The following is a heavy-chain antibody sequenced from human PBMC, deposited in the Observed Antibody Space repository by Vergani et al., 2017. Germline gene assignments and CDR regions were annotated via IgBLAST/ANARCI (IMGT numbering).Heavy chain of an antibody. V-gene: IGHV4-59*08. D-gene: IGHD7-27*01. Sequence: QVQLQEAGPGLVKPSETLSLTCTVSGGSIRRYYWSWIRQPPGKGLEWIGYIYYSGSTNYNPSLKSRVTISVDTSKNQFSLKLSSVTAADTAVYYCARLLGRLAALDAFDIWGQGTMVTVSS. CDR1: GGSIRRYY. J-gene: IGHJ3*02. CDR2: IYYSGST. CDR3: ARLLGRLAALDAFDI.